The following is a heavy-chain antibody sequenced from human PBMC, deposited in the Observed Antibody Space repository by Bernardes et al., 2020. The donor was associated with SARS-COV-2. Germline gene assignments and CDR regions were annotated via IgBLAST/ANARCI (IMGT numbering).Heavy chain of an antibody. Sequence: SETLSLTCTVSGGSISSYYWSWIRQPPGKGLEWIGYIYYSGSTNYNPSLKSRVTISVDTSKNQFSLKLSSVTAADTAVYYCARGVGSGWYYYYYGMDVWGQGTTVTVSS. V-gene: IGHV4-59*01. J-gene: IGHJ6*02. CDR2: IYYSGST. D-gene: IGHD6-19*01. CDR3: ARGVGSGWYYYYYGMDV. CDR1: GGSISSYY.